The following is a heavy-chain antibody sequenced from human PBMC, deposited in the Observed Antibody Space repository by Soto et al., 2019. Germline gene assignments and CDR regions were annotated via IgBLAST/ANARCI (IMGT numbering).Heavy chain of an antibody. CDR1: GYTFTSYY. V-gene: IGHV1-46*01. D-gene: IGHD3-16*01. J-gene: IGHJ4*02. CDR2: INPSGGST. CDR3: ARDNGYVWGIDY. Sequence: QVQLVQSGAEVKKPGASVKVSCKASGYTFTSYYMHWVRQAPGQGLEWMGIINPSGGSTSYAQKLQRRVTMTRDTSTSTVYMELSSLRSEDTAVYYCARDNGYVWGIDYWGQGTLVTVSS.